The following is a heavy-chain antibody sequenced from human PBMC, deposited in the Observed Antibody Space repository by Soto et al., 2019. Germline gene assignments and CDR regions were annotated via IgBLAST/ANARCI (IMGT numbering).Heavy chain of an antibody. Sequence: HPGGSLRLSCTASGFTFNKYAMSWVRQAPGKGLEWVSAITDSGAASHYADSVKGRFTVSRDNSKNTLYLQINSLRADDTAVYYCARDLSVVFDYWGQGTLVTVSS. CDR3: ARDLSVVFDY. V-gene: IGHV3-23*01. J-gene: IGHJ4*02. D-gene: IGHD2-15*01. CDR1: GFTFNKYA. CDR2: ITDSGAAS.